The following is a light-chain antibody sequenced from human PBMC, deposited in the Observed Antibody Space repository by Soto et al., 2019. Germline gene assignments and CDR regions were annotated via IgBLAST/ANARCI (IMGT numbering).Light chain of an antibody. CDR2: AAS. V-gene: IGKV1-39*01. Sequence: IQLTQSPSSLSASVGDRVTITCRASQGISTYLNWYQQKPGKAPNLLIHAASSLQDAVPSRFSGSGSGTVFTLTISSLQSEDFATYYCQQSYSLPFTFGPGTKVDIK. CDR1: QGISTY. CDR3: QQSYSLPFT. J-gene: IGKJ3*01.